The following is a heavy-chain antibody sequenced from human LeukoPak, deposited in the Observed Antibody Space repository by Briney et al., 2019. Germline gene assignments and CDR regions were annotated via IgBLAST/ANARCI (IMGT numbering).Heavy chain of an antibody. CDR1: GFTFSSYW. CDR2: VKPDGSEK. J-gene: IGHJ4*02. D-gene: IGHD3-10*01. Sequence: GGSLRLSCAASGFTFSSYWMSWVRQSPGKGLEWVANVKPDGSEKYFMDSVKGRFTISRDNAKNALYLEMNSLRAEDTAEYFCARERMYSGSGSTYPYYDYWGQGTLVTVSS. CDR3: ARERMYSGSGSTYPYYDY. V-gene: IGHV3-7*01.